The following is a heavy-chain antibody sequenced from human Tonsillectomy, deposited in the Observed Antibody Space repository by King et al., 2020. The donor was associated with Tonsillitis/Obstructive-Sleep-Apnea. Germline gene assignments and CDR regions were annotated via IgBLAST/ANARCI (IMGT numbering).Heavy chain of an antibody. CDR1: GGSISSYY. J-gene: IGHJ6*03. D-gene: IGHD2-2*01. CDR2: IFYSGGT. CDR3: ARDHCSSTSCYGNYYYMDV. Sequence: QLQESGPGLVKPSETLSLTCTVSGGSISSYYWSWIRQPPGKGLEWIGYIFYSGGTNYNTSLNSRVTISVDTSKNQFSLKLSSVTAADTAVYYCARDHCSSTSCYGNYYYMDVWGKGTTVTVSS. V-gene: IGHV4-59*01.